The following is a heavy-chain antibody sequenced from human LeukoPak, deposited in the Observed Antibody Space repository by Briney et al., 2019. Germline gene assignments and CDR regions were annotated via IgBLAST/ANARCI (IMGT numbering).Heavy chain of an antibody. J-gene: IGHJ4*02. D-gene: IGHD2-2*01. V-gene: IGHV3-53*01. CDR2: IYSDGGT. CDR1: GFTVSSNY. Sequence: RGSLRLSCAASGFTVSSNYMSWVRQAPGKGLEWVSVIYSDGGTYYADSVKGRFTISRDNSKDTLYLQMNSLRVEDTAVYYCARDWGYCSSTSCHVFDYWGQGTLVTVSS. CDR3: ARDWGYCSSTSCHVFDY.